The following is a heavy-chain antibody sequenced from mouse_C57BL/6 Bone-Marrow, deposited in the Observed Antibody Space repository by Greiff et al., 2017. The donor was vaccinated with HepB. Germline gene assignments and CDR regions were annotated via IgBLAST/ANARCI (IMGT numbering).Heavy chain of an antibody. CDR3: TTDYGSSYSYYFDY. CDR2: IDPENGDT. V-gene: IGHV14-4*01. CDR1: GFNIKDDY. Sequence: VHVKQSGAELVRPGASVKLSCTASGFNIKDDYMHWVKQRPEQGLEWIGWIDPENGDTEYASKFQGKATITADTSSNTAYLQLSSLTSEDTAVYYCTTDYGSSYSYYFDYWGQGTTLTVSS. J-gene: IGHJ2*01. D-gene: IGHD1-1*01.